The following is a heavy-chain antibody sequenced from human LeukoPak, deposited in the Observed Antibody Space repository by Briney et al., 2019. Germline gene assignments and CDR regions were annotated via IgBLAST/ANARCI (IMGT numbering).Heavy chain of an antibody. J-gene: IGHJ4*02. V-gene: IGHV4-4*07. CDR3: ARSSYYDSSGPYYFDY. CDR1: GGSISSYY. Sequence: PSETLSLTCTVSGGSISSYYWSWIRQPAGKGLECIGSMYLSGSRNYNPSLKSRVTISVDTSKNQFSLKLSSVTAADTAVYYCARSSYYDSSGPYYFDYWGQGTLVSVSS. D-gene: IGHD3-22*01. CDR2: MYLSGSR.